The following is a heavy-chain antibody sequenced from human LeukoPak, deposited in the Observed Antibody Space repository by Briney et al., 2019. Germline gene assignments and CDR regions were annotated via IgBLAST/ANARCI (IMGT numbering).Heavy chain of an antibody. CDR1: GFIFGTTS. J-gene: IGHJ1*01. V-gene: IGHV3-7*01. Sequence: PGGSLSLSCAGSGFIFGTTSMSWVRQTPGKGLEWVASINYDGSEKYYVGSVEGRFTISRDSAKKSLLLQMNSLRAEDTAIYYCTRDQHWGQGTLVTVSS. CDR3: TRDQH. CDR2: INYDGSEK.